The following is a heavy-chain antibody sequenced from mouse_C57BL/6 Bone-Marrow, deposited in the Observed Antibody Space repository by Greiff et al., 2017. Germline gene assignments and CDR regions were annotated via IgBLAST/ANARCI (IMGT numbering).Heavy chain of an antibody. Sequence: EVKLVESGPELVKPGASVKISCKASGYTFTDYYMNWVKQSHGKSLEWIGDINPNNGGTSYNQKFKGKATLTVDTSSSTAYMALRSLTSEDSAVYYCARGGSSYGWYFDVWGTGTTVTVSS. CDR1: GYTFTDYY. CDR2: INPNNGGT. J-gene: IGHJ1*03. D-gene: IGHD1-1*01. CDR3: ARGGSSYGWYFDV. V-gene: IGHV1-26*01.